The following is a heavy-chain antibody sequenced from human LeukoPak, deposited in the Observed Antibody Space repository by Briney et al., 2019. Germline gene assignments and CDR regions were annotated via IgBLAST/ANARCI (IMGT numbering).Heavy chain of an antibody. D-gene: IGHD2-2*02. CDR3: AGGYCSSTSCHILGMDV. Sequence: SETLSLTCSVSGGSISSYYWSWIRQPPGKGLEWIGYIYPSGSTNYNPSLKSRVTISVDTSKNQFSLRLSSVTAADTAVYYCAGGYCSSTSCHILGMDVWGKGTTVTVSS. CDR1: GGSISSYY. J-gene: IGHJ6*03. CDR2: IYPSGST. V-gene: IGHV4-4*09.